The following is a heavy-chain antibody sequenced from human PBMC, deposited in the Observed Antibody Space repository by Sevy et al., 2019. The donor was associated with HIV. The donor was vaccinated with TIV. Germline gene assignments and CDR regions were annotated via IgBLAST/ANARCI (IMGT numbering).Heavy chain of an antibody. J-gene: IGHJ4*02. D-gene: IGHD3-10*01. V-gene: IGHV1-2*02. CDR1: GYTFTDYY. CDR2: INPNSGAT. CDR3: ASHAKFDYRSLLDY. Sequence: ASVKVSCKASGYTFTDYYMHWVRQAPGQGLEWMGWINPNSGATAYAPTLQGRVTVTRDTSMSTAYMELTRLRSDDTAVYYCASHAKFDYRSLLDYWGQGTLVTVSS.